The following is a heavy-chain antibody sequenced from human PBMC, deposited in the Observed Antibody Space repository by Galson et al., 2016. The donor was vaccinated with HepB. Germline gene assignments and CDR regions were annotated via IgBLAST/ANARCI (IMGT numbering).Heavy chain of an antibody. CDR1: GLTVSGNY. Sequence: SLRLSCAASGLTVSGNYMTWVRQSPGKGLETVSVTYGDGSTYYEDSVKGRFTISRHNFNNTLFLQMNTLKPEDTAVYYCVRPGSRYAMDVWGQGTTVTVSS. CDR2: TYGDGST. CDR3: VRPGSRYAMDV. D-gene: IGHD6-13*01. V-gene: IGHV3-53*04. J-gene: IGHJ6*02.